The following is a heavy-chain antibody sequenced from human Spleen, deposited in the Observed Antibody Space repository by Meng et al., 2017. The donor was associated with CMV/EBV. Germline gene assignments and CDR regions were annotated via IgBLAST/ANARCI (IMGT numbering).Heavy chain of an antibody. CDR3: ARERGWFDP. CDR1: GGSISSSNYY. J-gene: IGHJ5*02. CDR2: MYYSGST. V-gene: IGHV4-39*07. Sequence: LTCTVSGGSISSSNYYWGWIRQPPGKGLEWIGSMYYSGSTYYNPSLKSRVTMSLDTSKNQFSLKLSSVTAADTAVYYCARERGWFDPWGQGTLVTVSS.